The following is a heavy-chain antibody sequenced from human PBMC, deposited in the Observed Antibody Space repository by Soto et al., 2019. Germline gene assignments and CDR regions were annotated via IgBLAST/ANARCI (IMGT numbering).Heavy chain of an antibody. J-gene: IGHJ6*03. Sequence: EVQLVESGGGLVQPGGSLRLSCAASGFTVSSNYMSWVRQAPGKGLEWVSVIYSGGSTYYADSVKGRFTISRDNSKNTLYLQMNSLRDEDTAVYYCARQYYDFWSGYYRAYYYYMDVWGKGTTVTVSS. CDR3: ARQYYDFWSGYYRAYYYYMDV. CDR2: IYSGGST. CDR1: GFTVSSNY. V-gene: IGHV3-66*04. D-gene: IGHD3-3*01.